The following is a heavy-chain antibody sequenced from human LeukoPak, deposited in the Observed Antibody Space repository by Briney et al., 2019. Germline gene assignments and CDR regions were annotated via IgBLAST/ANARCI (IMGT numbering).Heavy chain of an antibody. CDR1: SGSISSSDYY. CDR3: ARLTTGFCGGGSCYSDHYYFYMDV. CDR2: IYYSGRA. V-gene: IGHV4-39*01. D-gene: IGHD2-15*01. Sequence: PSETLSLTCTVSSGSISSSDYYWGWTRQPPGKGLEWIGTIYYSGRAYYSPSLKSRVTISVDTSKSQFSLKLNSLTAADTAVYYCARLTTGFCGGGSCYSDHYYFYMDVWAKGTTVTVSS. J-gene: IGHJ6*03.